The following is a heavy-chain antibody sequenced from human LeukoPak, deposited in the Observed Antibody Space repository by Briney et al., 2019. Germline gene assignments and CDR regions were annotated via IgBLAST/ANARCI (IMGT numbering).Heavy chain of an antibody. CDR3: ARERTGPSRSGYYDSFLH. Sequence: PGGSLRLSCAASGFTFSSYSMNWVRQAPGKGLEWVSYSSYSSSTIFYADSVKGRFTISRDNAKNSLYLQMNSLRAEDTAVYYCARERTGPSRSGYYDSFLHWGQGTLVTVSS. CDR1: GFTFSSYS. V-gene: IGHV3-48*01. CDR2: SSYSSSTI. D-gene: IGHD3-3*01. J-gene: IGHJ4*02.